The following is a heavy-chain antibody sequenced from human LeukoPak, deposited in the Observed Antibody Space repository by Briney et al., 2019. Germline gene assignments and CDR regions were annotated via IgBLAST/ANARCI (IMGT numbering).Heavy chain of an antibody. J-gene: IGHJ3*02. CDR3: ASNLYSSGWYYAFDI. D-gene: IGHD6-19*01. CDR1: GYIFTNFA. CDR2: ISAYNGNT. Sequence: ASVKVSCKASGYIFTNFAISWVRQAPGQGLEWMGWISAYNGNTNYAQKLQGRVTMTTDTSTSTAYMELRSLRSDDTAVYYCASNLYSSGWYYAFDIWGQGTMVTVSS. V-gene: IGHV1-18*01.